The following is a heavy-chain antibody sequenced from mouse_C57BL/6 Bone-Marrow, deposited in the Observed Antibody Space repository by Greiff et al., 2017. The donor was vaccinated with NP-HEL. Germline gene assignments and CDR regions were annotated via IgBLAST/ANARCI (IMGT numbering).Heavy chain of an antibody. CDR3: ARTYGSGY. V-gene: IGHV1-26*01. CDR2: INPNNGGT. J-gene: IGHJ2*01. D-gene: IGHD1-1*01. Sequence: EVQLQQSEPELVKPGASVKISCKASGYTFTDYSMNWVKQSHGKSLEWIGDINPNNGGTSYNQKFKGKATLTVDKSSSTAYMELRSLTSEDSAVYYCARTYGSGYWGQGTTLTVSS. CDR1: GYTFTDYS.